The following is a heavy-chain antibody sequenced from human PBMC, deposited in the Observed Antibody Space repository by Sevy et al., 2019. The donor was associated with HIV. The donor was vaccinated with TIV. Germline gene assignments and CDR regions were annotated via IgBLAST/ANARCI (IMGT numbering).Heavy chain of an antibody. CDR2: IYHGDSDT. CDR1: GYSFTSYW. D-gene: IGHD3-10*01. V-gene: IGHV5-51*01. CDR3: ARPPTERITMVRGVIITEAFDY. J-gene: IGHJ4*02. Sequence: GESLKISCKGSGYSFTSYWIGWVRQMPGKGLEWMGIIYHGDSDTRYSPSFQGQVTISADKSISTAYLQWSSLKASDTAMYYCARPPTERITMVRGVIITEAFDYWGQGSLVTVSS.